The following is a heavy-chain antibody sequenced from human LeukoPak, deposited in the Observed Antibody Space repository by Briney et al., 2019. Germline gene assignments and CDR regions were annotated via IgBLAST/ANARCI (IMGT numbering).Heavy chain of an antibody. Sequence: ASVKVSCKASGYTFTSYYMHWVRQAPGKGLEWMGGFDPEDGETIYAQKFQGRVTMTEDTSTDTAYMELSSLRSEDTAVYYCATINMVRGGGYFDPWGQGTLVTVSS. J-gene: IGHJ5*02. V-gene: IGHV1-24*01. CDR3: ATINMVRGGGYFDP. CDR2: FDPEDGET. D-gene: IGHD3-10*01. CDR1: GYTFTSYY.